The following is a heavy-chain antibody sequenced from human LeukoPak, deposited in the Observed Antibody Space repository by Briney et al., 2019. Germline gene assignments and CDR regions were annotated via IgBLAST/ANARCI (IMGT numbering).Heavy chain of an antibody. CDR3: ARVAAAGKGFDY. J-gene: IGHJ4*02. CDR2: IDIASYT. Sequence: GGSLRLSCAASGFTFSSYDMHWVRQVTGKGLEWVSAIDIASYTYYTGSVKGRFNISRENVKNSLYLQMNRLRAGDTAVYYCARVAAAGKGFDYWGQGTLVTVSS. V-gene: IGHV3-13*01. D-gene: IGHD6-13*01. CDR1: GFTFSSYD.